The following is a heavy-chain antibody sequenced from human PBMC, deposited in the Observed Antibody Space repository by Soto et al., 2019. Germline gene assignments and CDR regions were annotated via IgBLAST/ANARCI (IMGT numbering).Heavy chain of an antibody. CDR3: ARDQDFPLQFTDS. V-gene: IGHV1-18*01. D-gene: IGHD1-1*01. CDR2: ISVYNGNT. CDR1: GYTFTSYT. Sequence: ASVKVSCKASGYTFTSYTISWVRQAPGQGLGWMGWISVYNGNTNYAQKFQGRVTMTTDTSTTTAYMELRSLRSDDTAVYYCARDQDFPLQFTDSWGQGTLVTVSS. J-gene: IGHJ5*01.